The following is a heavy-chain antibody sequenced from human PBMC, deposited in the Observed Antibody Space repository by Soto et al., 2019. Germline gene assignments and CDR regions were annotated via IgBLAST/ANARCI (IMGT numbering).Heavy chain of an antibody. Sequence: PSETLSLTCTVSGGSIGNYYWSWIRHPPGKGLEWIGYIHSSGSTDYNASLKRRLTISIDTSKNQFSLNLSSVTAADTAVYYCARDVAYDSSGYYYGAYFDFWGQGTPVTVSS. J-gene: IGHJ4*02. CDR3: ARDVAYDSSGYYYGAYFDF. CDR2: IHSSGST. V-gene: IGHV4-59*01. CDR1: GGSIGNYY. D-gene: IGHD3-22*01.